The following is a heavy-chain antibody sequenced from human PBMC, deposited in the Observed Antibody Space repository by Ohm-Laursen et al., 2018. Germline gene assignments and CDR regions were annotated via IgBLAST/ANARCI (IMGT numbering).Heavy chain of an antibody. CDR1: GGSISSSY. CDR2: IYHPGST. CDR3: ARDSGPPKYYYYGLDV. Sequence: PSETLSLTCTVSGGSISSSYWSWIRQPPGKGLEWIGYIYHPGSTYYNPSLKSRVSISVDTSKNQFSLKLNSVTAADTAVYYCARDSGPPKYYYYGLDVWGQGTTVTVSS. V-gene: IGHV4-59*12. D-gene: IGHD1-14*01. J-gene: IGHJ6*02.